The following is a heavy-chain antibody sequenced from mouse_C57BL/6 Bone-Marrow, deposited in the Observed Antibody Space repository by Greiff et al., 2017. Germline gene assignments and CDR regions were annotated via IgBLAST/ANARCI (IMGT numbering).Heavy chain of an antibody. CDR2: IYPRSGNT. D-gene: IGHD1-1*01. J-gene: IGHJ1*03. CDR3: ARWGYGRSYWWYFDV. CDR1: GYTFTSYG. Sequence: QVQLQQSGAELARPGASVKLSCKASGYTFTSYGISWVKQRTGQGLEWIGEIYPRSGNTYYNEKFKGKATLTADKSSSTAYMELRSLTSEDSAVYFCARWGYGRSYWWYFDVWGTGTAVTVSS. V-gene: IGHV1-81*01.